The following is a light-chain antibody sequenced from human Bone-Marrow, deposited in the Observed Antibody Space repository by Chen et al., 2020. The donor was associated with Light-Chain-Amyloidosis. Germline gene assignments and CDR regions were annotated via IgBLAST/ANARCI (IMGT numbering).Light chain of an antibody. V-gene: IGLV2-14*01. CDR3: SSYTITNTLV. CDR1: SSDVGGDNH. Sequence: QSALTQPASVSGSPGQSITISLTRTSSDVGGDNHVSWYQQHPDKAPKLMIYEVTNRPSWVPDRFSGSKSDNTASLTISGLQTEDEADYFCSSYTITNTLVFGSGTRVTVL. J-gene: IGLJ1*01. CDR2: EVT.